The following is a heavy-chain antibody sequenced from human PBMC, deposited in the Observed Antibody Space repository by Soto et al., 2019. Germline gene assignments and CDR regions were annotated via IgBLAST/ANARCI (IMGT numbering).Heavy chain of an antibody. J-gene: IGHJ4*02. D-gene: IGHD6-19*01. Sequence: QLQLQEYGSGLVKPSQTLSLTCAVSGGSISSGGYSWSWIRQPPGKGLEWIGYIYHSGSTYYNPSRKSRVTISVDRSKNQFSLKLSSVTAADTAVYYCARAGGLGAVAVDYWGQGTLVTVSS. V-gene: IGHV4-30-2*01. CDR3: ARAGGLGAVAVDY. CDR2: IYHSGST. CDR1: GGSISSGGYS.